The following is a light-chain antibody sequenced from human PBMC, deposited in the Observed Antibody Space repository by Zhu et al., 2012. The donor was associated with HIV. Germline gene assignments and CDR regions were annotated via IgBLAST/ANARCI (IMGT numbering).Light chain of an antibody. CDR1: QSVSGS. CDR3: QQRSDWVT. CDR2: DAS. V-gene: IGKV3-11*01. Sequence: PGERATLSCRSSQSVSGSLAWYQQRPGQAPRLLIYDASTRVTGIPARFSGSGSGTDFTLTLSSLEPEDFAVYFCQQRSDWVTFGGGTKVEIK. J-gene: IGKJ4*01.